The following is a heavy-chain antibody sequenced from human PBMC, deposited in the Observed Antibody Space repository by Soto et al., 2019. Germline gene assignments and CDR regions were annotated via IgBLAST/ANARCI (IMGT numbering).Heavy chain of an antibody. V-gene: IGHV1-46*01. J-gene: IGHJ4*02. D-gene: IGHD2-21*02. CDR1: GYTFTSYY. Sequence: GASVKVSCKASGYTFTSYYMHWVRQAPGQGLEWMGIINPSGGSTSYAQKFQGRVTMTEDTSTDTAYMELSSLRSEDTAVYYCATDLIYCGGDCYHDYWGQGTXVTVSS. CDR3: ATDLIYCGGDCYHDY. CDR2: INPSGGST.